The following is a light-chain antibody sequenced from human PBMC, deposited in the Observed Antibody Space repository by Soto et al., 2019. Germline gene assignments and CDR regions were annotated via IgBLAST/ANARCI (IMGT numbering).Light chain of an antibody. CDR3: SSYTSSSHV. Sequence: QSVLTQPPSVSGSPGQSITISCTGTSSDVGGYNYVSWYQQLPGKAPKLMIYDVSNRPSGVSNRFSGSKSGNTASLTISGLQAEDEADYYCSSYTSSSHVFGTGTKLTVL. J-gene: IGLJ1*01. V-gene: IGLV2-14*01. CDR2: DVS. CDR1: SSDVGGYNY.